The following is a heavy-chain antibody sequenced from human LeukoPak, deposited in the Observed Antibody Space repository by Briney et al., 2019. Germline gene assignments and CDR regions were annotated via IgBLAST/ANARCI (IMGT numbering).Heavy chain of an antibody. D-gene: IGHD5-12*01. Sequence: SVKVSCKASGGTFSSYAISWVRRAPGQGLEWMGGIIPIFGTANYAQKFQGRVTITADKSTSTAYMELSSLRSEDTAVYYCARGRSGYDSVDYWGQGTLVTVSS. CDR1: GGTFSSYA. CDR2: IIPIFGTA. V-gene: IGHV1-69*06. J-gene: IGHJ4*02. CDR3: ARGRSGYDSVDY.